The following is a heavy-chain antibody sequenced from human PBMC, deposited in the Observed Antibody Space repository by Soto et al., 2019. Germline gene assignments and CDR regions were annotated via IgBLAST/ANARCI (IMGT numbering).Heavy chain of an antibody. D-gene: IGHD3-3*01. V-gene: IGHV3-21*04. CDR2: ISTGSTTI. Sequence: EVQLVESGGGLVKPGGSLRLSCAASGFSITGYSMNWVRQAPGKGLEWVSSISTGSTTIFYSDSVRGRFTISRDNAKNSLYLQMNFLRAEDTAVYYCSNDFWSAYPQEGMDVWGQGTTVTVS. CDR1: GFSITGYS. CDR3: SNDFWSAYPQEGMDV. J-gene: IGHJ6*02.